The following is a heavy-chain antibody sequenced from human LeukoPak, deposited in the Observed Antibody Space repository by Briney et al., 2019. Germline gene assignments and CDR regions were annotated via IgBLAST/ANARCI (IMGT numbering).Heavy chain of an antibody. D-gene: IGHD5-24*01. CDR1: GFTFSSYA. CDR2: ISGSGSST. Sequence: GGSLTLSCAASGFTFSSYAMSWVRQAPGKGLEWVSAISGSGSSTYYADSVEGRFTISRDNSKNTLYLQMNSLRAEDTALYYCAKRDGYNSNPLKDWGQGTLVTVSS. CDR3: AKRDGYNSNPLKD. J-gene: IGHJ4*02. V-gene: IGHV3-23*01.